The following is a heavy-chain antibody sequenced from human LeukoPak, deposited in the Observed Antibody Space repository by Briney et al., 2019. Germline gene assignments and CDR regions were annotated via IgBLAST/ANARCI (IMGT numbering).Heavy chain of an antibody. Sequence: GGSLRLSCAASGFTFDDYGMSWVRQAPGKGLEWVSGINWNGGSTGYADSVKGRFTISRDNAKNSPYLQVNSLRAEDTALYHCARGRCSSTSCVLDYWGQGTLVTVSS. V-gene: IGHV3-20*01. D-gene: IGHD2-2*01. CDR3: ARGRCSSTSCVLDY. CDR1: GFTFDDYG. CDR2: INWNGGST. J-gene: IGHJ4*02.